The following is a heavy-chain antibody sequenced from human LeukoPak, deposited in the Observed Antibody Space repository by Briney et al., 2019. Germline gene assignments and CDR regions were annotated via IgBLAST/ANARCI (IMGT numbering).Heavy chain of an antibody. CDR1: GGSISSYY. Sequence: PSETLSLTCTVSGGSISSYYWSWIRQPPGKGLEWIGYIYYSGSTNYNPSLKSRVTISVDTSKNQFSLKLSSVTAADTAVYYCAREGYSGSYSSYFDYWGQGTLVTVSS. D-gene: IGHD1-26*01. J-gene: IGHJ4*02. CDR3: AREGYSGSYSSYFDY. CDR2: IYYSGST. V-gene: IGHV4-59*12.